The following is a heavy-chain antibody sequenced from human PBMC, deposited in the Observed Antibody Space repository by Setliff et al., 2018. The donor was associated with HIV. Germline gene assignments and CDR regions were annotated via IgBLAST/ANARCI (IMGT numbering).Heavy chain of an antibody. CDR3: VRDYMWAFDY. J-gene: IGHJ4*02. CDR2: IKQNGDEK. D-gene: IGHD1-26*01. Sequence: PGGSLRLSCAASEFTLSSYWMSWVRQAPGKGLEWVANIKQNGDEKYYVDSVKGRFTISRDNAENSVHLQMNNLRAEDTAVYYCVRDYMWAFDYWGQGTLVTVSS. V-gene: IGHV3-7*01. CDR1: EFTLSSYW.